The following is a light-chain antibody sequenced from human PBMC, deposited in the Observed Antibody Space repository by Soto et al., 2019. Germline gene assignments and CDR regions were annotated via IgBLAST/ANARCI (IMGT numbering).Light chain of an antibody. Sequence: EIVLTQSPGTLSLSPGERATLSFRSSQSVRSRYLAWYQQKPGQAPRVLIYGASTRATGIPARFSGSGSGTEFTLSIGSLQSEDFEVYYCQQYNDWPPTFGQGTKVDIK. CDR2: GAS. CDR3: QQYNDWPPT. V-gene: IGKV3-15*01. J-gene: IGKJ1*01. CDR1: QSVRSRY.